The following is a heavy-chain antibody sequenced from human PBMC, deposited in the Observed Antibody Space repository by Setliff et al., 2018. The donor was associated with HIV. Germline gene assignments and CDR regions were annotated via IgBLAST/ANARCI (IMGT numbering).Heavy chain of an antibody. J-gene: IGHJ4*02. D-gene: IGHD3-16*01. Sequence: SGPTREPTQTVTLTCSFSGFSISTNGVSVSWVRRPPGRALDWLARIDWDGETHYTTSLKTRLTISKDTTNNRVVLTMTNMDPVDTATYFCARMGGDLTHFAYWGPGTLVTV. V-gene: IGHV2-70*19. CDR2: IDWDGET. CDR3: ARMGGDLTHFAY. CDR1: GFSISTNGVS.